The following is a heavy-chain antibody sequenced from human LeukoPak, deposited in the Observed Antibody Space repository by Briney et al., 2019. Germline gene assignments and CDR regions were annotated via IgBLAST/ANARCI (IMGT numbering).Heavy chain of an antibody. CDR1: GYIFINYY. Sequence: ASVKVSCKASGYIFINYYIHWVRQAPGQGLEWMAIINPLGGDTTYPQKFQGRVTMTRDTSTSTVYMELSSLRSEDTAVYYCASRLWFGELLVDYWGQGTLVTVSS. D-gene: IGHD3-10*01. J-gene: IGHJ4*02. V-gene: IGHV1-46*01. CDR3: ASRLWFGELLVDY. CDR2: INPLGGDT.